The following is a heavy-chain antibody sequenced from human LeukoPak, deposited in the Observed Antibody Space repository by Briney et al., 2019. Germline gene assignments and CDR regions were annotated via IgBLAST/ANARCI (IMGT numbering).Heavy chain of an antibody. J-gene: IGHJ6*02. Sequence: GGSLRLSCAASGFTFSSYAMHWVRQAPGKGLEWVAVISYDGSNKYYADSVKGRFTISRDNSKNTLYLQMNSLRAEDTAVYYCAREGYYDSSGYYFPLGMDVWGQGTTVTVSS. CDR2: ISYDGSNK. D-gene: IGHD3-22*01. CDR1: GFTFSSYA. CDR3: AREGYYDSSGYYFPLGMDV. V-gene: IGHV3-30-3*01.